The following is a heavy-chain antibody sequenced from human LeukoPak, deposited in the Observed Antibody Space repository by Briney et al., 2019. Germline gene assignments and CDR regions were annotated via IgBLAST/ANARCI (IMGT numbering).Heavy chain of an antibody. Sequence: SETLSLTCTVSGGSISSYYWSWTRQPPGKGLEWIGNSHYSGTSNYNPSLKSRVTISVDTSKKQFSLKLTSVTAADTAVYYCARALYGDYTLGMDVWGQGTTVTVSS. CDR1: GGSISSYY. D-gene: IGHD4-17*01. V-gene: IGHV4-59*01. CDR2: SHYSGTS. CDR3: ARALYGDYTLGMDV. J-gene: IGHJ6*02.